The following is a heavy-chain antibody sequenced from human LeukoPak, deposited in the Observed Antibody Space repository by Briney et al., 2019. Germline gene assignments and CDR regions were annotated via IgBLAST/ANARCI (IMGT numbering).Heavy chain of an antibody. CDR3: ARGRDIVVVVAAAHPYYFDY. CDR2: INLSGST. V-gene: IGHV4-34*01. CDR1: GGSFSGYY. D-gene: IGHD2-15*01. Sequence: SETLSLTCAVYGGSFSGYYWSWIRQPPGKGLEWIGEINLSGSTNYNPSLKSRVTISVDTSKNQFSLKLSSVTAADTAVYYCARGRDIVVVVAAAHPYYFDYWGQGTLVTVSS. J-gene: IGHJ4*02.